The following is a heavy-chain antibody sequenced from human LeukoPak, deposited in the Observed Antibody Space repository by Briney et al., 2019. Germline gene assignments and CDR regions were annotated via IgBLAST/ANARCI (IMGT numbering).Heavy chain of an antibody. CDR1: GFTFSSYW. J-gene: IGHJ6*03. D-gene: IGHD2-2*01. CDR3: ARDGYCSSTSCPYYYYYMDV. V-gene: IGHV3-7*01. CDR2: IKQDGSEK. Sequence: GGSLRLSCAASGFTFSSYWTSWVRQAPGKGLEWVANIKQDGSEKYYVDSVKGRFTISRDNAKNSLYLQMNSLRAEDTAVYYCARDGYCSSTSCPYYYYYMDVWGKGTTVTVSS.